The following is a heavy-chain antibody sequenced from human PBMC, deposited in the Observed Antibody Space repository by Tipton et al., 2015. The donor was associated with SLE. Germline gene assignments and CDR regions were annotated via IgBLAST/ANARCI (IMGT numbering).Heavy chain of an antibody. Sequence: SLRLSCAASGFTFSVYAMHWVRQAPGKGLEGVAVISYDGSNKYYADSVKGRFTISRDNSKNTLFLQMNSLRAEDTAVYYCASPGPTLKRAITGYSLHWGQGAPGSVSP. CDR3: ASPGPTLKRAITGYSLH. CDR1: GFTFSVYA. J-gene: IGHJ1*01. CDR2: ISYDGSNK. V-gene: IGHV3-30*04. D-gene: IGHD2/OR15-2a*01.